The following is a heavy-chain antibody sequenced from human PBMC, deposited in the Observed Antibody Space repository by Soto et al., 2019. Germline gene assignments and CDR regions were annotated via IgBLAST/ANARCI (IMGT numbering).Heavy chain of an antibody. CDR3: AKQMTTVTHRWVRYYYYGMDV. CDR2: ISGSGGST. CDR1: GFTFSSYA. J-gene: IGHJ6*02. Sequence: GGSLRLSCAASGFTFSSYAMSWVRQAPGKGLEWVSAISGSGGSTYYADSVKGRFTISRDNSKNTLYLQMNSLRAEDTAVYYCAKQMTTVTHRWVRYYYYGMDVWGQGTTVTVSS. V-gene: IGHV3-23*01. D-gene: IGHD4-17*01.